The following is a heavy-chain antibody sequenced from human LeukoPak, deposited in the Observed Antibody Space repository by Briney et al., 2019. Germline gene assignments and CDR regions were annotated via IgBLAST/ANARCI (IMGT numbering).Heavy chain of an antibody. CDR1: GFTFSSYR. CDR2: ISGSGGST. D-gene: IGHD7-27*01. Sequence: GGSPRLSCAASGFTFSSYRMDRVRQAPGKGLEWVSAISGSGGSTYYADSVKGRFTISRDNSKNTLYLQMNSLRAEDTAVYYCAKDAGDYHFDYWGQGTLVTVSS. CDR3: AKDAGDYHFDY. J-gene: IGHJ4*02. V-gene: IGHV3-23*01.